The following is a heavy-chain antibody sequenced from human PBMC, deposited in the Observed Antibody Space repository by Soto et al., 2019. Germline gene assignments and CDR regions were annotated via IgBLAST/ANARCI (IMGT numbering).Heavy chain of an antibody. CDR2: ISSNSDYI. J-gene: IGHJ5*02. D-gene: IGHD6-25*01. V-gene: IGHV3-21*01. Sequence: GGSLRLSCAASGFTFRSFTMNWVRQAPGKGLEWVSTISSNSDYIYYTDALRGRFTISRDNAKNSLQLQMNSLRAEDTAVYYCARDASRESSARGWFDPWGPGTLVTVSS. CDR1: GFTFRSFT. CDR3: ARDASRESSARGWFDP.